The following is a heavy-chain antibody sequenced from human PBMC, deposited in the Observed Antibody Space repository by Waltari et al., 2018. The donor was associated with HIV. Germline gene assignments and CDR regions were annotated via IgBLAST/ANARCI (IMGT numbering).Heavy chain of an antibody. V-gene: IGHV3-9*01. CDR1: GFVFDDYA. CDR2: ISWNSGDI. D-gene: IGHD1-20*01. Sequence: EVQLVESGGGLVQPGRSLRLSCEASGFVFDDYAMHWVRQVPGKGLEWVSSISWNSGDINYVDSVKGRFTISRDNARNSLYLQMDSLTAEDTAVYYCARGDNWSCDYWGPGTLVTVSS. CDR3: ARGDNWSCDY. J-gene: IGHJ4*02.